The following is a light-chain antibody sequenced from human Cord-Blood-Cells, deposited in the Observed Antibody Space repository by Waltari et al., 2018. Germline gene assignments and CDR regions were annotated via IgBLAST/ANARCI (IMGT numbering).Light chain of an antibody. CDR2: DAS. CDR3: QQYDNLPIT. CDR1: QDISNY. V-gene: IGKV1-33*01. Sequence: DIQMTQSPSSLSASVGDRVTITCQASQDISNYLNWYQKKPGKAPKLLIYDASHLETGVPSRFSGSGSGTDFTFTISSLQPEDIATYYCQQYDNLPITFGQGTRLEIK. J-gene: IGKJ5*01.